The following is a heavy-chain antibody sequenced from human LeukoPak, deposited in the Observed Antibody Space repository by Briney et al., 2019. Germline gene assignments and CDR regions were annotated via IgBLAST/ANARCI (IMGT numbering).Heavy chain of an antibody. J-gene: IGHJ4*02. CDR2: IYHSGST. Sequence: PSETLSLTCTVSGYSISSGYYWGWIRQPPGKGLEWIGSIYHSGSTYYNPSLKSRVTISVDTSKNQFSLKLSSVTAADTAVYYCARVSVITQYNGSPDYFASWGQGTLLTVSS. CDR1: GYSISSGYY. D-gene: IGHD1-26*01. V-gene: IGHV4-38-2*02. CDR3: ARVSVITQYNGSPDYFAS.